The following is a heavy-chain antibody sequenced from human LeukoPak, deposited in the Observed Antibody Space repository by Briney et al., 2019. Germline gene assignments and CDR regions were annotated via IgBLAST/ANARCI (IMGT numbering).Heavy chain of an antibody. V-gene: IGHV3-30*19. CDR2: ISSDGSEK. CDR1: GFTFSSYA. CDR3: AREHGRSGFFDY. Sequence: PGGSLRLSCAASGFTFSSYAMHWVRQAPGKGLEWLSFISSDGSEKYYADSVKGRFTISRDDSKNTLYLQLNGLRVEDTAVYYCAREHGRSGFFDYWGQGTLVSVSS. J-gene: IGHJ4*02. D-gene: IGHD3-22*01.